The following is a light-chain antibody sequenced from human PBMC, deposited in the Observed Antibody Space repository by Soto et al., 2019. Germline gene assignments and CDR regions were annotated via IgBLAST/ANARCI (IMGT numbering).Light chain of an antibody. J-gene: IGKJ4*01. V-gene: IGKV3-20*01. Sequence: EIVLTQSPGTLSLSPGERATLSCRASQSVSSSYLTWYQQKPGQAPGLLIYGASSRATGIPDRFSGSGSGTDFTLTISRLEPEDFAVYYFQQDSSSSLTFGGGTKVEIK. CDR2: GAS. CDR1: QSVSSSY. CDR3: QQDSSSSLT.